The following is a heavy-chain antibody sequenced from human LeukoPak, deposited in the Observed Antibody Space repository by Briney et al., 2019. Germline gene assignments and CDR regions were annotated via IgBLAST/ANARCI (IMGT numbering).Heavy chain of an antibody. Sequence: PGGSLRLSCAASGFTFSSYSMNWVRQAPGKGLEWVSYISSSSSTIYYADSVKGRFTISRDNAKNSLYLQMNSLRAEDTAVYYCAKHHTYYDTLTAREGFDYWGQGTLVTVSS. V-gene: IGHV3-48*01. CDR3: AKHHTYYDTLTAREGFDY. CDR2: ISSSSSTI. J-gene: IGHJ4*02. CDR1: GFTFSSYS. D-gene: IGHD3-9*01.